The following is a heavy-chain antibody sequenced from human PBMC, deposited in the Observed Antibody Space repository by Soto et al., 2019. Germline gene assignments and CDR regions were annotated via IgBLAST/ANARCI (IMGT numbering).Heavy chain of an antibody. Sequence: EVQLLESGGDSVQPGGSLRLSCAASGFSFSRYAMTWVRQAPGRGLEWVSAISGSDSRTYYADSVKGRFTISRDNSKNTLYLQMNSLRVEDTALYYCAKPPSGVVVITDYDTWGQGTRVTVSS. V-gene: IGHV3-23*01. CDR3: AKPPSGVVVITDYDT. J-gene: IGHJ5*02. D-gene: IGHD3-22*01. CDR1: GFSFSRYA. CDR2: ISGSDSRT.